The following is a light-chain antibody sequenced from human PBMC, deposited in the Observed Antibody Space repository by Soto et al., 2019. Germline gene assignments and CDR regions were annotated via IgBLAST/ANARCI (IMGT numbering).Light chain of an antibody. CDR1: SSDVGGYNY. V-gene: IGLV2-11*01. CDR2: DVS. CDR3: CSYAGSYTWV. Sequence: QSALTQPRSVSGSPGQSVTISCTGTSSDVGGYNYVSWSQQHPGKAPKLMIYDVSKRPSGVPDRFSGSKSGNTASLTISGLQAEDEADYYCCSYAGSYTWVFGGGTKLTVL. J-gene: IGLJ3*02.